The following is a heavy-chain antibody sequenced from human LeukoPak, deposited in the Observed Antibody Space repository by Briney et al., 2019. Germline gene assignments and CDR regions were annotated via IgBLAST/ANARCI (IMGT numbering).Heavy chain of an antibody. CDR2: ISYDGSNK. D-gene: IGHD5-18*01. CDR1: GFTFSSYG. CDR3: ASLDTALLNSAY. Sequence: GGSLRLSCAVSGFTFSSYGMHWVRQAPGKGLEWVAVISYDGSNKYYADSVRGRFTISRDDAKNSLYLQMNSLRAEDTAVYYCASLDTALLNSAYWGQGTLVTVSS. V-gene: IGHV3-30*03. J-gene: IGHJ4*02.